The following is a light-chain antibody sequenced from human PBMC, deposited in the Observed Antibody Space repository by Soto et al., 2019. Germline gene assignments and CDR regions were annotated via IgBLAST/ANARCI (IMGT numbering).Light chain of an antibody. V-gene: IGKV1-5*03. CDR1: QSISSW. J-gene: IGKJ1*01. CDR3: QQYNSYPWT. Sequence: DIHMTQSPSILSASVGDRVTITCLASQSISSWLTWYQQKPGKAPKLLIYKASSLESGVPSRFSGSGSGTEFTLTISSLQPDDFATYYCQQYNSYPWTFGQGTKVDIK. CDR2: KAS.